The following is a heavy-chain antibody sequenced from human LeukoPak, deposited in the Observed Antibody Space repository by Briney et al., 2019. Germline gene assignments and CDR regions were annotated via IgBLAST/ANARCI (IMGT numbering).Heavy chain of an antibody. J-gene: IGHJ4*02. CDR1: GYSFPTYG. Sequence: ASVKVSCKASGYSFPTYGISWVRQAPGQGLEWMGWISAYNGNTNYAQRLQGRVTMTTDTSTSTAYLELRSLTSDDTAVYYCARDIYYGSGTYYTFWGQGTLVTVSS. CDR3: ARDIYYGSGTYYTF. CDR2: ISAYNGNT. D-gene: IGHD3-10*01. V-gene: IGHV1-18*01.